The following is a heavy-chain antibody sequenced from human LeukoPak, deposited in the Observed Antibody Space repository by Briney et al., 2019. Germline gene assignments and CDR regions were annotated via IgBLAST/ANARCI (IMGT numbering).Heavy chain of an antibody. CDR3: AKASGLAAAGNFDY. D-gene: IGHD6-13*01. J-gene: IGHJ4*02. CDR2: ISYDGSNK. Sequence: GGSLRLSCAASGFTFSSYGMHWVRQAPGKGLEWVAVISYDGSNKYYADSVKGRFTISRDNSKNTLYLQMNSLRAEDTAVYCCAKASGLAAAGNFDYWGQGTLVTVSS. CDR1: GFTFSSYG. V-gene: IGHV3-30*18.